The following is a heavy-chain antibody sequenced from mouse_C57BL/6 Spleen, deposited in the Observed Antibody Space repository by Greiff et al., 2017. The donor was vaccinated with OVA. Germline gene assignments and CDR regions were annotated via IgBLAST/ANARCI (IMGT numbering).Heavy chain of an antibody. Sequence: QVQLQQPGAELVKPGASVKMSCKASGYTFPSYWITWVKQRPGQGLEWIGDIYPGSGSTNYNEKLQSKATLTVDTSSSTSYMQLSSLTSEDSAVYYCASSGHYGSNYAMDYWGQGTSVTVAS. CDR1: GYTFPSYW. CDR2: IYPGSGST. V-gene: IGHV1-55*01. CDR3: ASSGHYGSNYAMDY. D-gene: IGHD1-1*01. J-gene: IGHJ4*01.